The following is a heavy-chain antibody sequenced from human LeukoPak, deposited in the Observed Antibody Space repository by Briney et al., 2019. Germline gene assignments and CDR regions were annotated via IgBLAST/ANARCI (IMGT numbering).Heavy chain of an antibody. CDR3: ARTAYSSSSYNWFDP. CDR1: GFSLSTSGMC. J-gene: IGHJ5*02. Sequence: SGPALVKPTQTLTLTCTFSGFSLSTSGMCVSWVRQPPGKALEWLALIDWDDDKYYSTSLKTRPTISKDTSKNQVVLTMTNMDPVDTATYYCARTAYSSSSYNWFDPWGQGTLVTVSS. D-gene: IGHD6-6*01. V-gene: IGHV2-70*20. CDR2: IDWDDDK.